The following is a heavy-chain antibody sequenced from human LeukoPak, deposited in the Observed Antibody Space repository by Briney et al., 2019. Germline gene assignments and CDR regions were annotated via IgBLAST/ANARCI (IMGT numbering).Heavy chain of an antibody. CDR3: ARVFRGAVTANWFDI. CDR2: MHDDGRT. D-gene: IGHD2-21*02. CDR1: GGSINGNY. V-gene: IGHV4-59*01. Sequence: PSETLSLSSTVSGGSINGNYWTWIRQPPGKGLEWIGFMHDDGRTNYNPSLTSRVSLSIDKSTNEFSLNLRSVTAADTAVYYCARVFRGAVTANWFDIWGQGTLVTVSA. J-gene: IGHJ5*02.